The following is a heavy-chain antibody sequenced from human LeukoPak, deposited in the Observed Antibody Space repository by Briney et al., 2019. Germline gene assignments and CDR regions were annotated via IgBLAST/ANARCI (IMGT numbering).Heavy chain of an antibody. CDR1: GFTFSSYG. D-gene: IGHD3-22*01. CDR2: ISYDGSNK. Sequence: GRSLRLSCAASGFTFSSYGMHWVRQAPGKGLEWVAVISYDGSNKYYADSVKGRFTISRDNSKNTLYLQMNSLRAEDTAVYYCALGFGYYYDSSGYPNRNYFDYWGQGTLVTVSS. V-gene: IGHV3-30*03. CDR3: ALGFGYYYDSSGYPNRNYFDY. J-gene: IGHJ4*02.